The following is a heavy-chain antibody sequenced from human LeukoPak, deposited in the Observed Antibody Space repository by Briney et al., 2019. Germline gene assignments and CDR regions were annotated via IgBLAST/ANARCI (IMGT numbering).Heavy chain of an antibody. Sequence: GGSLRLSCAASGFTFSSYAMHWVRQAPGKGLEWVAVISYDGSNKYYADSVKGRFTISRDNSKNTLYLQMNSLRAEDTAVYYCARDRGLRYFDWLQIDYWGQGTLVTVFS. CDR2: ISYDGSNK. J-gene: IGHJ4*02. V-gene: IGHV3-30-3*01. CDR1: GFTFSSYA. D-gene: IGHD3-9*01. CDR3: ARDRGLRYFDWLQIDY.